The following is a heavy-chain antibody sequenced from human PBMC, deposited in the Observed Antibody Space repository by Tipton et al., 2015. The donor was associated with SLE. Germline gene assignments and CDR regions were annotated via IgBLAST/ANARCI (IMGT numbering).Heavy chain of an antibody. CDR2: ISYDGSNK. CDR1: GFTFSSYA. V-gene: IGHV3-30*04. Sequence: SLRLSCAASGFTFSSYAMHWVRQAPGKGLEWVAVISYDGSNKYYADSVKGRFTISRDNSKNTLYLQMNSLRAEDTAVYYCAREGNWAGEVDYWGQGSLVTVSS. J-gene: IGHJ4*02. CDR3: AREGNWAGEVDY. D-gene: IGHD7-27*01.